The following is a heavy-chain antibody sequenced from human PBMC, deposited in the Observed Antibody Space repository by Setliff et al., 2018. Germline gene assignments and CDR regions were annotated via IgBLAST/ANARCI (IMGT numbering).Heavy chain of an antibody. Sequence: SVKVSCKTSGETFSSSAFSWVRQAPAQGLEWIGRIIPLFGTTNFAQNLQDRVTITADQSTETVYMEVRSLRFEDTGVYYCARGFDVGAPRTDSFDIWGQGTAVSVSS. V-gene: IGHV1-69*13. D-gene: IGHD1-26*01. CDR1: GETFSSSA. CDR2: IIPLFGTT. CDR3: ARGFDVGAPRTDSFDI. J-gene: IGHJ3*02.